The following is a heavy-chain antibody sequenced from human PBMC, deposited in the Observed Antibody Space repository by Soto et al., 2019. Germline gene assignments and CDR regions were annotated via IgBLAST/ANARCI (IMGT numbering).Heavy chain of an antibody. D-gene: IGHD6-19*01. CDR3: TRDRSSGWSDTYYYHGMDV. J-gene: IGHJ6*02. Sequence: ASVKFSCRASGYTFSGYYIHWVRQAPGQGHEWIGWINPNRGGTNYSHNFQGWVTMTRDTSISTSYMELSRLRSDDTAVYYSTRDRSSGWSDTYYYHGMDVWGQGTTVTVSS. V-gene: IGHV1-2*04. CDR2: INPNRGGT. CDR1: GYTFSGYY.